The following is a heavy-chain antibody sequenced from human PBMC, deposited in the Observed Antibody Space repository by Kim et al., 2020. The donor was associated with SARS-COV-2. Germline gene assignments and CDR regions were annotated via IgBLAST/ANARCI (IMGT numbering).Heavy chain of an antibody. J-gene: IGHJ2*01. D-gene: IGHD4-17*01. Sequence: SGPTLVNPTQTLTLTCTFSGLSLSTSGVGVGWIRQPPGKALEWLALIYWDDDKRYSPSLKSRLTITKDTSKNQVVLTMTNMDSLDTATYYCARRGGAVTPDYWYFERWRHGTLVTVSS. V-gene: IGHV2-5*02. CDR1: GLSLSTSGVG. CDR3: ARRGGAVTPDYWYFER. CDR2: IYWDDDK.